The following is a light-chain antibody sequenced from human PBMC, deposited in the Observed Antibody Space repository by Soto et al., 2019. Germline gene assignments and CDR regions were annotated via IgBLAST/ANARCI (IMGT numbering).Light chain of an antibody. Sequence: QSALTQPASVSGSPGQAITISCTGTSSDVGSYNLVSWYQQYPGKAPKLMIYEGSKRPSGVSNRFSGSKSGITASLTISGLQAEDTADYYCCSYAGSYTFVFGGGTTLTVL. V-gene: IGLV2-23*03. CDR2: EGS. J-gene: IGLJ2*01. CDR3: CSYAGSYTFV. CDR1: SSDVGSYNL.